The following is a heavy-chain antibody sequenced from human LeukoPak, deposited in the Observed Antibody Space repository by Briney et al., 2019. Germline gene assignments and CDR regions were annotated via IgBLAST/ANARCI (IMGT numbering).Heavy chain of an antibody. CDR3: ARERSWYYDSWDWFDP. D-gene: IGHD3-22*01. CDR1: GGSISSSSYY. J-gene: IGHJ5*02. V-gene: IGHV4-39*07. CDR2: IYYSGST. Sequence: SETLSLTRTVSGGSISSSSYYWGWIRQPPGKGLEWIGSIYYSGSTYYNPSLKSRVTISVDTSKSQFSLKLSSVTAADTAFYYCARERSWYYDSWDWFDPWGQGTLVTVSS.